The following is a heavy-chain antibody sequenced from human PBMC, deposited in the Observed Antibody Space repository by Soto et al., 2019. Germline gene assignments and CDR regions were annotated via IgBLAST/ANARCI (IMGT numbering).Heavy chain of an antibody. CDR1: GYTFTSYA. CDR3: ARARSITRYYYYYYGMDV. CDR2: INPNSGGT. Sequence: GASVKVSCKASGYTFTSYAMHWVRQAPGQRLEWMGWINPNSGGTNYAQKFQGWVTMTRDTSISTAYMELSRLRSDDTAVYYCARARSITRYYYYYYGMDVWGQGTTVTVSS. V-gene: IGHV1-2*04. J-gene: IGHJ6*02. D-gene: IGHD2-21*01.